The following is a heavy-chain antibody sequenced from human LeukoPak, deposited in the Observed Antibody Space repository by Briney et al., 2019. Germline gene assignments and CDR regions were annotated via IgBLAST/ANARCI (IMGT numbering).Heavy chain of an antibody. Sequence: GGSLRLSCAASGFTVSSNYMSWVRQAPGKGLEWVSVIYSGGSTYYADSVKGRFTISRDNSKNTLYLQMNSLRAEDTAVYYCARHRYYYDSRGYLNYFDYWGQGTLVTVSS. CDR1: GFTVSSNY. J-gene: IGHJ4*02. D-gene: IGHD3-22*01. CDR2: IYSGGST. CDR3: ARHRYYYDSRGYLNYFDY. V-gene: IGHV3-53*01.